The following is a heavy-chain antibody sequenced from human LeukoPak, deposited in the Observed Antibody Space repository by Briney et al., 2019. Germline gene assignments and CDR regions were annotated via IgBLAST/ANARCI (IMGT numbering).Heavy chain of an antibody. CDR3: ARESTIFGVVIIRAYDAFDI. CDR1: GGSISSSSYY. J-gene: IGHJ3*02. V-gene: IGHV4-39*07. CDR2: IYYSGST. Sequence: SETLSLTCTVSGGSISSSSYYWGWIRRPPGKGLEWIGSIYYSGSTYYNPSLKSRVTISVDTSKNQFSLKLSSVTAADTAVYYCARESTIFGVVIIRAYDAFDIWGQGTMVTVSS. D-gene: IGHD3-3*01.